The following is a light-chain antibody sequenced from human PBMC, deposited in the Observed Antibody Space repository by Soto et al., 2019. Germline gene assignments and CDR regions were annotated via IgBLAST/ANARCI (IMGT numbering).Light chain of an antibody. V-gene: IGKV3-15*01. CDR2: GAF. CDR1: QSVSYN. J-gene: IGKJ4*01. Sequence: EIVMTQSPATMSVSPGETATLSCRASQSVSYNLAWYQQKPCQGLRLLIYGAFTRATGIPARFSGSGPGTDFNLTISSLQSEDVAVYYYQHYKNWPPHTFGGGTKVEIK. CDR3: QHYKNWPPHT.